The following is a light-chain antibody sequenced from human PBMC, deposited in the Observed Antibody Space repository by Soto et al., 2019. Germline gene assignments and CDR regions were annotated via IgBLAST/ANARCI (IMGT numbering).Light chain of an antibody. CDR2: DVS. J-gene: IGLJ1*01. V-gene: IGLV2-14*01. CDR3: SSYTSSSTPYV. CDR1: NNDVGGYNY. Sequence: QSVLTQPASVSGSPGQSITISCTGNNNDVGGYNYVSWYQQHPGKAPKFMIYDVSNRPSGVSNRFSGSKSGNTASLTISGLQAEDEADYYCSSYTSSSTPYVFGTGTKVTVL.